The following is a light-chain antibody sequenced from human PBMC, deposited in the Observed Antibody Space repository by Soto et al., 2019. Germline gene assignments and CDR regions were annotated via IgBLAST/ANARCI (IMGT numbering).Light chain of an antibody. CDR1: QSVSSY. CDR2: DAS. J-gene: IGKJ5*01. V-gene: IGKV3-11*01. CDR3: QHRSNWPPLT. Sequence: EIVLTQSPATLSLSPGERATLSCRASQSVSSYLAWYQQKPGQAPRLLIYDASNRATGIPARFSGSGSGTDFSPTISSLEPEDFAVYYCQHRSNWPPLTFGQGTRLEIK.